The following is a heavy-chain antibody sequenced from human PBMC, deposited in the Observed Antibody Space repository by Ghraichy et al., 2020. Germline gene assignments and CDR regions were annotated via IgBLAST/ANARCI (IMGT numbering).Heavy chain of an antibody. J-gene: IGHJ4*02. CDR3: ARGRVDSGYEIDY. Sequence: GGSLRLSCAASGFTFSSYSMNWVRQAPGTGLEWVSYISAISSTIYYADSVKGRFTISRDNAKNSLYLQMNSLRDEETAVYYCARGRVDSGYEIDYWGQGTLVTVSS. CDR2: ISAISSTI. V-gene: IGHV3-48*02. D-gene: IGHD5-12*01. CDR1: GFTFSSYS.